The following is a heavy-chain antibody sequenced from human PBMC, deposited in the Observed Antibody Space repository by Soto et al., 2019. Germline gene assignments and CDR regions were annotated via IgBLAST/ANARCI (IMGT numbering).Heavy chain of an antibody. D-gene: IGHD2-15*01. CDR2: IVVGSGNT. CDR3: AADARYCSGGSCYTYDY. Sequence: SVKVSCKASGFTFTSSAVQWVRQARGQRLEWIGWIVVGSGNTNYAQKFQERVTITRDMSTSTAYMELSSLRSEDTAVYYCAADARYCSGGSCYTYDYWGQGTLVTVAS. J-gene: IGHJ4*02. CDR1: GFTFTSSA. V-gene: IGHV1-58*01.